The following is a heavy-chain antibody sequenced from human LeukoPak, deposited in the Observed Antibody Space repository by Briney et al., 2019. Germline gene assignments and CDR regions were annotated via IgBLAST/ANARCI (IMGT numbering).Heavy chain of an antibody. J-gene: IGHJ5*02. CDR2: ISAYNGNT. D-gene: IGHD1-14*01. CDR3: ARDIKRSRARWENLGFDP. CDR1: GYTFTSYG. V-gene: IGHV1-18*01. Sequence: ASVKDSCKASGYTFTSYGISWVRQAPGQGLEWMGWISAYNGNTNYAQKFQGRVTMTTDTSTSTAYMELRSLRSDDTAMYYCARDIKRSRARWENLGFDPWGQGTLVTVSS.